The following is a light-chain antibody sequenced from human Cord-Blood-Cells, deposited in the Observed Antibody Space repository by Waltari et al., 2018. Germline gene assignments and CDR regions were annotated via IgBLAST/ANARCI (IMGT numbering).Light chain of an antibody. V-gene: IGKV3-15*01. CDR1: QSVSSN. J-gene: IGKJ1*01. CDR2: GAS. CDR3: QQYNNWPRT. Sequence: DIVMTQSPATLSVSPGESATLSCRASQSVSSNLAWYQQKPGQAPRLLIYGASTRATGIPARFSGSGSGTEFTLTINSLQSEDFAVYYCQQYNNWPRTFGQGTKVEIK.